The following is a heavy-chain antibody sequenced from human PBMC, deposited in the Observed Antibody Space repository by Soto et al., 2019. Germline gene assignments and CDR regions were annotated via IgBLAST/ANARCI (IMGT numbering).Heavy chain of an antibody. CDR1: GFIVSNNY. D-gene: IGHD2-2*02. V-gene: IGHV3-53*01. CDR3: AREIPHYYYGMDA. CDR2: IYSGGST. J-gene: IGHJ6*02. Sequence: EVPLVESGGGLIQPGGSLRLSCAASGFIVSNNYVSWVRQAAGKGLEWVSVIYSGGSTYYADSVKGRFTISRDNSKNTVYLQMNSLKVEDTAVYYCAREIPHYYYGMDAWGQGTTVTVSS.